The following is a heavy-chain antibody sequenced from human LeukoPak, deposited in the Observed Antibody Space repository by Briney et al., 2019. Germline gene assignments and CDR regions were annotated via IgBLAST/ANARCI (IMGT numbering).Heavy chain of an antibody. V-gene: IGHV3-7*01. CDR2: INQDGSVK. D-gene: IGHD4-17*01. Sequence: GGSLRLSCSASGFTFSSYWMSWVRQAPGKGLEWVANINQDGSVKYHVDSVKGRFTISRDNARNSLYLQMNSLRAEDTAMFYCARPVTTSWIYYYGMDVWGQGTTVTVSS. J-gene: IGHJ6*02. CDR1: GFTFSSYW. CDR3: ARPVTTSWIYYYGMDV.